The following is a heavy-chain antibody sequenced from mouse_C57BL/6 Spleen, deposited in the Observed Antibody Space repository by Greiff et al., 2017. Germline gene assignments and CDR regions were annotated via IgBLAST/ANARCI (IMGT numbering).Heavy chain of an antibody. CDR2: IDPSDSAT. CDR3: ARDGNYPYYAMDY. CDR1: GYTFTSYW. J-gene: IGHJ4*01. Sequence: VQLQQPGAELVRPGSSVKLSCKASGYTFTSYWMHWVKQRPIQGLEWIGNIDPSDSATHYNQKFKDKATLTVDKSSSTAYMQLSSLTSEDSAVYYCARDGNYPYYAMDYWGQGTSVTVSS. D-gene: IGHD2-1*01. V-gene: IGHV1-52*01.